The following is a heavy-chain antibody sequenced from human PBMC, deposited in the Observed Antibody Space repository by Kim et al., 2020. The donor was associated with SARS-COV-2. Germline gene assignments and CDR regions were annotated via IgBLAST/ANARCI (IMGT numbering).Heavy chain of an antibody. CDR1: GFTFSNYW. Sequence: GGSLRLSCAASGFTFSNYWMHWVRQAPGKGLVWVSRIDEYGTSTSYADSVKGRFTISRDNAKNTLYLQINSLRAEDTVVYYCARAPGGNYYYYYMDVWGKGTTVTVSS. CDR3: ARAPGGNYYYYYMDV. CDR2: IDEYGTST. V-gene: IGHV3-74*01. D-gene: IGHD3-16*01. J-gene: IGHJ6*03.